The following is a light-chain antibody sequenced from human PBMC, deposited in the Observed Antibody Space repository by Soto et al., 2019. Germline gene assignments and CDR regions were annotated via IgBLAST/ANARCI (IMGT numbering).Light chain of an antibody. CDR2: ATS. CDR3: QHDYDIPHT. V-gene: IGKV1-39*01. J-gene: IGKJ2*01. Sequence: DIQVTQSPSSLSTSIGDKVTITCRASQSIGHFLNWYQQKPGKAPNLIIYATSTLRSGVPSRFTGSGSGTDFTLTITNLQPQDFADYFCQHDYDIPHTCGQGTSLEI. CDR1: QSIGHF.